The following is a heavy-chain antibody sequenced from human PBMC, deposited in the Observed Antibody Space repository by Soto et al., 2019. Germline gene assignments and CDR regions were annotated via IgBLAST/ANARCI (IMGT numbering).Heavy chain of an antibody. J-gene: IGHJ3*02. CDR3: ATDGGPAAGTRGVFDI. CDR1: GYTFTSYY. Sequence: ASVKVSCKASGYTFTSYYMHWVRQAPGQGLEWMGIINPSGGSTSYAQKFQGRVTMTRDTSTSTVYMELSSLRSEDTAVYYCATDGGPAAGTRGVFDIWGQGTMVTVSS. V-gene: IGHV1-46*01. D-gene: IGHD6-13*01. CDR2: INPSGGST.